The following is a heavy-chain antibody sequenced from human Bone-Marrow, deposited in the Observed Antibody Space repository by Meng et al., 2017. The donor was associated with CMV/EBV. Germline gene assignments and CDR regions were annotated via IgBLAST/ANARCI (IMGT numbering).Heavy chain of an antibody. J-gene: IGHJ5*02. CDR2: INSSGATK. CDR1: EFSFHHCY. Sequence: ASEFSFHHCYLSWNRPAPRRELKWVSSINSSGATKYYANSVRDRFTISRDNTKNSLYLQMNSLEDEDAAVYYCAGEGVTRDSFDPWGQGTLVTVSS. D-gene: IGHD7-27*01. V-gene: IGHV3-11*01. CDR3: AGEGVTRDSFDP.